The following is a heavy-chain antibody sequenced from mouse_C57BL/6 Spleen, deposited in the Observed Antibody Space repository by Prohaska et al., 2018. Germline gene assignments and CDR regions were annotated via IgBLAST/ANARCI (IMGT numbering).Heavy chain of an antibody. CDR2: IWSDGST. D-gene: IGHD1-1*01. CDR1: GFSLTSYG. CDR3: ARHYYGSSYWYFDV. Sequence: GFSLTSYGVHWVRQPPGKGLEWLVVIWSDGSTTYNSALKSRLSISKDNSKSQVFLKMNSLQTDDTAMYYCARHYYGSSYWYFDVWGTGTTVTVSS. V-gene: IGHV2-6-1*01. J-gene: IGHJ1*03.